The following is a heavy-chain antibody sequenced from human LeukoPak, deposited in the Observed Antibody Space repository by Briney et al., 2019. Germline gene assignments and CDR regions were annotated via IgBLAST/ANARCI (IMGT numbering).Heavy chain of an antibody. CDR3: ARRTVGATIFYYYYYGMDV. D-gene: IGHD1-26*01. V-gene: IGHV4-4*07. Sequence: SETLSLTCTVSGGSISSYYWSWIRQPAGKGLEWIGRIYTSGSTNYNPSLKSRVTISVDTSKNQFSLKLSSVTAADTAVYYCARRTVGATIFYYYYYGMDVWGQGTTVTVSS. J-gene: IGHJ6*02. CDR2: IYTSGST. CDR1: GGSISSYY.